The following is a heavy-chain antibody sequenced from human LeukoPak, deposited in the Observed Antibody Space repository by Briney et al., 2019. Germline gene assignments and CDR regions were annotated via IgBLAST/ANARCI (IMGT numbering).Heavy chain of an antibody. CDR1: GGTFSSYA. J-gene: IGHJ4*02. D-gene: IGHD3-9*01. V-gene: IGHV1-18*01. CDR2: ISAYNGNT. CDR3: ARDRYYDILSL. Sequence: ASVKVSCKAFGGTFSSYAIRWVRQAPGQGLEWMGWISAYNGNTNYAQKLQGRVTMTTDTSTSTAYMELRSLRSDDTAVYYCARDRYYDILSLWGQGTLVTVSS.